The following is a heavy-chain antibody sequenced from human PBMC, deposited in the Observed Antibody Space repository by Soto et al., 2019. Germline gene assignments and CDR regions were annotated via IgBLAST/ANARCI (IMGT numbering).Heavy chain of an antibody. D-gene: IGHD5-18*01. CDR3: ARGENSQLDY. Sequence: SSETLSLTCAVYGGSFSGYYWSWIRQPPGKGLEWIGEINHSGSTNYNPSLKSRVTISADKSKNQFTLKLSSVTAADTAVYYCARGENSQLDYWGQGTLVTVSS. V-gene: IGHV4-34*01. CDR2: INHSGST. J-gene: IGHJ4*02. CDR1: GGSFSGYY.